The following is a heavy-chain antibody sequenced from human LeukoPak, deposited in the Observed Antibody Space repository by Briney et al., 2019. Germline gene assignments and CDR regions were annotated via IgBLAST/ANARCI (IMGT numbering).Heavy chain of an antibody. CDR3: TRGRYYLDS. D-gene: IGHD4-17*01. Sequence: GGSLRLSCAASGFTFSTYWMHWVRQAPGKGLVWVSRFNSDGRSTYYADSVKGRFTFSRDNAKNTLYLQMNSLRAEDTAVYYCTRGRYYLDSWGQGTLVTVSS. V-gene: IGHV3-74*01. J-gene: IGHJ4*02. CDR1: GFTFSTYW. CDR2: FNSDGRST.